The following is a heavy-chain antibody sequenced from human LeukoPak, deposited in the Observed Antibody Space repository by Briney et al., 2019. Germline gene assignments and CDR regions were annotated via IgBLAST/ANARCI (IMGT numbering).Heavy chain of an antibody. J-gene: IGHJ6*02. CDR2: IKSKTDGGTT. Sequence: GGSLRLSCAASGFTFSNAWMSWVRQAPGKGLEWVGRIKSKTDGGTTDYAAPVKGRFTISRDDSKNTLYLQMNSLKTEDTAVYYCTAYDPSDYYGMDGWGQGTTVTVS. CDR1: GFTFSNAW. V-gene: IGHV3-15*01. CDR3: TAYDPSDYYGMDG. D-gene: IGHD5-12*01.